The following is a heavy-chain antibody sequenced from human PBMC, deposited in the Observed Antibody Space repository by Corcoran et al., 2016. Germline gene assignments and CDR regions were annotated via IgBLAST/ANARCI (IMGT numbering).Heavy chain of an antibody. CDR2: ISYDGSNK. Sequence: QVQLVESGGGVVQPGRSLRLSCAASGFTFSSYGMHWVRQAPGKGLEWVAVISYDGSNKYYADSVKGRFTISRDNSKTTMSLQMNSLRAEDTAVYYCAKDRVNSYEEYYYYGMDGWGQGTTVTVSS. CDR3: AKDRVNSYEEYYYYGMDG. J-gene: IGHJ6*02. CDR1: GFTFSSYG. D-gene: IGHD5-18*01. V-gene: IGHV3-30*18.